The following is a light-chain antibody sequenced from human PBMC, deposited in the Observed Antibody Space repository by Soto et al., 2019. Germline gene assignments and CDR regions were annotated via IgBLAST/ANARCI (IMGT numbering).Light chain of an antibody. Sequence: DIQMTQSPSTLSASVGDRVTITCRASQSISSWLAWYQQKPGKAPKLLIYEASSLASGVPSRFSGSGSGTDFTLTISSLHPDVFATYYYQQYNSYPLFGQGTKLEIK. V-gene: IGKV1-5*03. CDR2: EAS. CDR1: QSISSW. CDR3: QQYNSYPL. J-gene: IGKJ2*01.